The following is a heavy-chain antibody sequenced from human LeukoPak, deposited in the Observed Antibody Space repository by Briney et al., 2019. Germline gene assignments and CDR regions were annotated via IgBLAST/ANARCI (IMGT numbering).Heavy chain of an antibody. CDR1: GFTFSSYW. CDR2: IKQGGSEK. V-gene: IGHV3-7*01. J-gene: IGHJ3*02. CDR3: ASVYSPFAFDI. Sequence: GGSLRLSCAVSGFTFSSYWMSWVRQAPGKGLEWVANIKQGGSEKYYVDSVKGRFTISRDNAKNSLYLQMNSLRAEDTAVYYCASVYSPFAFDIWGQGTMVTVSS. D-gene: IGHD1-26*01.